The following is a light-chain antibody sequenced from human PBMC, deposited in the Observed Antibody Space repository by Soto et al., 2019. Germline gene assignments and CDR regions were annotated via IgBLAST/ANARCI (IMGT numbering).Light chain of an antibody. V-gene: IGKV1-39*01. CDR1: QSINIY. CDR2: AAS. CDR3: QQSYRSPYT. J-gene: IGKJ2*01. Sequence: IQLTQSPSSLSASVGDRVTLTCRASQSINIYLNWYQQKPGKAPTLLIYAASSLQSGVPSRFSGGGSRTDFTLTISSLQTEDFATYYCQQSYRSPYTFGQGTKLAI.